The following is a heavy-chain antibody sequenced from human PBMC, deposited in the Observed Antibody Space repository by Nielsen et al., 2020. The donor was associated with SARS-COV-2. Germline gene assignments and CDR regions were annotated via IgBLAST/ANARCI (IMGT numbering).Heavy chain of an antibody. J-gene: IGHJ2*01. V-gene: IGHV5-10-1*04. CDR3: ASHLSADYGDYDWYFDL. D-gene: IGHD4-17*01. CDR2: IDPSDSYT. CDR1: GYSFTSYW. Sequence: GESLKISCKGSGYSFTSYWISWVRQMPGKGLEWMGKIDPSDSYTNYSPSFQGQVTISADKSISTAYLQWSSLKASDTAMYYCASHLSADYGDYDWYFDLWGRGTLVTVSS.